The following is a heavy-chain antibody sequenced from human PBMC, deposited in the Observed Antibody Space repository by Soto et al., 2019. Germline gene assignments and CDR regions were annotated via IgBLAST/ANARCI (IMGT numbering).Heavy chain of an antibody. CDR2: IIPIFGTA. Sequence: QVQLVQSGAEVKKPGSSVKVSCKASGGTFSSYAISWVRQAPGQGLEWMGGIIPIFGTANYAQKFQGRVMITADESTSTAYMELSSLRSEDTAVYYCARIDDSSGYYYVGWFDPWGQGTLVTVSS. D-gene: IGHD3-22*01. CDR1: GGTFSSYA. CDR3: ARIDDSSGYYYVGWFDP. V-gene: IGHV1-69*01. J-gene: IGHJ5*02.